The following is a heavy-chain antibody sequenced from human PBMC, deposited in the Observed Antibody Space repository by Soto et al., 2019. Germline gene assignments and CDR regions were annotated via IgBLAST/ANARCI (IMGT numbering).Heavy chain of an antibody. Sequence: SETLSLTCTVSGGSISSSSYYWGWIRQPPGKGLEWIGSIYYSGSTYYNPSLKSRVTISVDTSKDQFSLKLSSVTAADTAVYYCARNGKSPRKLLLKDIAVAGTSWFDPWGQGTLVTVSS. V-gene: IGHV4-39*01. CDR3: ARNGKSPRKLLLKDIAVAGTSWFDP. J-gene: IGHJ5*02. CDR2: IYYSGST. CDR1: GGSISSSSYY. D-gene: IGHD6-19*01.